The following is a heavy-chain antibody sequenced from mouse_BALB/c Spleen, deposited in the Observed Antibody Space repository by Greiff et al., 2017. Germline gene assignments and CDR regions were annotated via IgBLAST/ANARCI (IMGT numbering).Heavy chain of an antibody. CDR1: GYAFSSYW. J-gene: IGHJ4*01. V-gene: IGHV1-80*01. D-gene: IGHD4-1*01. Sequence: QVQLQQSGAELVRPGSSVKISCKASGYAFSSYWMNWVKQRPGQGLEWIGQIYPGDGDTNYNGKFKGKATLTADKSSSTAYMQLSSLTSEDSAVYFCARNWRLDAMDYWGQGTSVTVSS. CDR3: ARNWRLDAMDY. CDR2: IYPGDGDT.